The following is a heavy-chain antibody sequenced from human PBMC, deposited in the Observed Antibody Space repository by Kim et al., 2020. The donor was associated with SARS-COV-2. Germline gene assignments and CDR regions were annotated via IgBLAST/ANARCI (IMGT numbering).Heavy chain of an antibody. J-gene: IGHJ4*02. CDR2: IKPDGGER. V-gene: IGHV3-7*01. CDR1: GLAFSNNW. Sequence: GGSLRLSCAASGLAFSNNWMTWVRLAPGKGLEWVATIKPDGGERYYVDSVKGRFTISRDNAKNSLYLQMNSLRAEDTAVYYCARDEGWVFHHWGQGTLVTVSS. CDR3: ARDEGWVFHH. D-gene: IGHD6-19*01.